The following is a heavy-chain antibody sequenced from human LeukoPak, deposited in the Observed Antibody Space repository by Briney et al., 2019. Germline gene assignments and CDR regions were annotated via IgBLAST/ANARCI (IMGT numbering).Heavy chain of an antibody. D-gene: IGHD1/OR15-1a*01. Sequence: GGSLRLSCAASGFTVSSNYMSWVRQAPGKGLEWVSVIYSGGSTYYADSVKGRFTISRDNAKNSLYLQMNSLRAEDTAVYYCARAGDWNNFDYWGQGTLVTVSS. V-gene: IGHV3-53*01. CDR3: ARAGDWNNFDY. J-gene: IGHJ4*02. CDR1: GFTVSSNY. CDR2: IYSGGST.